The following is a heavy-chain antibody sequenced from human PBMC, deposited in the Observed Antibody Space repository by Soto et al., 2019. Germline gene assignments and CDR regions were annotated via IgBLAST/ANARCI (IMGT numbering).Heavy chain of an antibody. J-gene: IGHJ4*02. V-gene: IGHV4-4*02. Sequence: SETLSLTCTVSAGSISSGDYYWSWVRQPPGKGLEWIGEIYHSGTTTYNPSLKSRVIISVDKSKNQFSLKVTSVTDADTAVYFCARAERQMQRHYWGQGTLISVSP. CDR1: AGSISSGDYY. D-gene: IGHD6-25*01. CDR2: IYHSGTT. CDR3: ARAERQMQRHY.